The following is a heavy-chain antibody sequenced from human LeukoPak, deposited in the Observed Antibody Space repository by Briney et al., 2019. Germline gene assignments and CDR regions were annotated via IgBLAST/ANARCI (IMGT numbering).Heavy chain of an antibody. J-gene: IGHJ3*02. V-gene: IGHV3-7*01. CDR1: GFTFSRYS. CDR2: IKQDGSEE. Sequence: SGGSLRLSCEASGFTFSRYSVNWVRQAPGKGLEWVANIKQDGSEEFYVDSVRGRFTISRDNSKNTLYLQMNSLRAEDTAVYYCARDQVVPAANDAFDIWGQGTMVTVSS. CDR3: ARDQVVPAANDAFDI. D-gene: IGHD2-2*01.